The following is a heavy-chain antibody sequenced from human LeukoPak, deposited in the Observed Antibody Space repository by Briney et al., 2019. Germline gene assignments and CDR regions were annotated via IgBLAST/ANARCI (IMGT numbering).Heavy chain of an antibody. CDR2: IYYSGST. V-gene: IGHV4-59*01. CDR3: ARSYDYVWGSYRYTDAFDI. Sequence: PSETLSLTCTVSGGSISSYYWSWIRQLPGKGLEWIGYIYYSGSTNYNPSLKSRVTISVDTSKNQFSLKLSSVTAADTAVYYCARSYDYVWGSYRYTDAFDIWGQGTMVTVSS. J-gene: IGHJ3*02. D-gene: IGHD3-16*02. CDR1: GGSISSYY.